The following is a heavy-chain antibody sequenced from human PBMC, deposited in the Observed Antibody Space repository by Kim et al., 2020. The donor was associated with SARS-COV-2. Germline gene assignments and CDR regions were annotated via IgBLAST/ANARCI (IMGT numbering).Heavy chain of an antibody. CDR2: ISGSGGNT. CDR3: AKGDVLMMYAIV. Sequence: GGSLILSCAASGFTFSSYAMSWVRQAPGKGLEWVSAISGSGGNTYYSDSVKGRFTISRDNSKNTLYLQMNSLRVEDTAIYYCAKGDVLMMYAIVWGQGTLVTVSS. J-gene: IGHJ4*02. V-gene: IGHV3-23*01. D-gene: IGHD2-8*01. CDR1: GFTFSSYA.